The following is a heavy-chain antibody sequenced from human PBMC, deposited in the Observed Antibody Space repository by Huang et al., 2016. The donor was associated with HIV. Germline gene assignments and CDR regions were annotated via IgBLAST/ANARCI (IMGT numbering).Heavy chain of an antibody. CDR1: GFTFSSHA. CDR2: ISNDGSNK. V-gene: IGHV3-30-3*01. Sequence: QVQLVESGGGVVQPGRSLRLSCAASGFTFSSHAMHWVRQAPGKGIEWVAVISNDGSNKYYADSVKGRFTFSRDNSKNTLYLQMNSLRAEDTAVFYCARAKDSWDAYDIWGQGTMVTVSS. CDR3: ARAKDSWDAYDI. J-gene: IGHJ3*02.